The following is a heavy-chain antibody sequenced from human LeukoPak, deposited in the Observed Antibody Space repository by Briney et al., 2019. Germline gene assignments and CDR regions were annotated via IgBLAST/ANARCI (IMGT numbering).Heavy chain of an antibody. CDR3: ARERGHYYDSSGYYNY. J-gene: IGHJ4*02. V-gene: IGHV1-2*02. CDR1: GYTFTGYY. Sequence: GASVKVSCKASGYTFTGYYMHWVRQAHGQGLEWMGWINPNSGGTNYAQKFQGRVTMTRDTSISTAYMELSRLRSDDTAVYYCARERGHYYDSSGYYNYWGQGTLVTVSS. CDR2: INPNSGGT. D-gene: IGHD3-22*01.